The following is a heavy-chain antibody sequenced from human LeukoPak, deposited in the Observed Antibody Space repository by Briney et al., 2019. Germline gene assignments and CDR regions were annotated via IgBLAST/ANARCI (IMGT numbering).Heavy chain of an antibody. D-gene: IGHD6-13*01. CDR2: ISSSGSST. Sequence: PGGSLRLSCAASGFIFSSDAMSWVRQAAGKGLEWVSSISSSGSSTYYADSVEGRFTISRDNAKNTLYLQMDSLRAEDTAVYYCAKGHSSSWYNYYCYMDVWVKGTTVTVCS. V-gene: IGHV3-23*01. CDR1: GFIFSSDA. J-gene: IGHJ6*03. CDR3: AKGHSSSWYNYYCYMDV.